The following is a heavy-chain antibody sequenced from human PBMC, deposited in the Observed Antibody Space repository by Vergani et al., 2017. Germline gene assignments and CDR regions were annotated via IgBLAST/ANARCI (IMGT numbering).Heavy chain of an antibody. CDR2: IIPIFGTA. Sequence: QVQLVQSGAEVKKPGSSVKVSCKASGGTFSSYAISWVRQAPGQGLEWMGGIIPIFGTANYAQKFQGRVTITADESTSTAYMELSSLRSEDTAVYYCARVYCSGGSCYPPLYYYYYMDVWGKGTTVTVSS. CDR3: ARVYCSGGSCYPPLYYYYYMDV. J-gene: IGHJ6*03. V-gene: IGHV1-69*01. D-gene: IGHD2-15*01. CDR1: GGTFSSYA.